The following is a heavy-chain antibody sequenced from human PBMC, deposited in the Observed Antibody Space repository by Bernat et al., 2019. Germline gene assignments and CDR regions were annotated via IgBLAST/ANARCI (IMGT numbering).Heavy chain of an antibody. J-gene: IGHJ6*03. CDR3: ARVYLNGSGSYNPTSYYYYYMDV. CDR2: SIPIFGTA. V-gene: IGHV1-69*01. D-gene: IGHD3-10*01. Sequence: QVQLVQSGAEVKKPGSSVKVSCKASGGTFSSYAISWVRQAPGQGLEWMGGSIPIFGTANYAQKFQGRVTITADESTSTAYRELSSLRSEDTAVYYCARVYLNGSGSYNPTSYYYYYMDVWGKGTTVTVSS. CDR1: GGTFSSYA.